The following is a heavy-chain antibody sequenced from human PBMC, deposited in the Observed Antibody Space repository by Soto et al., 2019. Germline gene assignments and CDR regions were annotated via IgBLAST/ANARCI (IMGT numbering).Heavy chain of an antibody. V-gene: IGHV4-59*08. CDR3: ARHPSRRYYDSSGYYYPLVYGMDV. J-gene: IGHJ6*02. Sequence: SETLSLTCTVSGGSISSYYWSWIRQPPGKRLEWIGYIYYSGSTNYNPSLKSRVTISVDTSKNQFSLKLSSVTAADTAVYYCARHPSRRYYDSSGYYYPLVYGMDVWGQGTTVTVSS. CDR1: GGSISSYY. CDR2: IYYSGST. D-gene: IGHD3-22*01.